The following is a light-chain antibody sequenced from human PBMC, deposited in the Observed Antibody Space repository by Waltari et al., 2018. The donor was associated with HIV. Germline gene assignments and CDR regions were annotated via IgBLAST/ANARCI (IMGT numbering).Light chain of an antibody. Sequence: QSALTQPASVSGSPGQSITISCTGTNSDIGTYNYVSWSQQQSGKAPRLLISEVNNRPSGVSNRFSGPKAGNTASLSISGLQAEDEGKYYCSSYTATKILVFGGGTDVTVL. CDR3: SSYTATKILV. CDR1: NSDIGTYNY. J-gene: IGLJ2*01. CDR2: EVN. V-gene: IGLV2-14*03.